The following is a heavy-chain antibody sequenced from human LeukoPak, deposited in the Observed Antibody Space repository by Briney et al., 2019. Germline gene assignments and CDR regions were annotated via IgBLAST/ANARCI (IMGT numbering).Heavy chain of an antibody. CDR3: ARDLTDTWFAP. CDR1: EYTFTGYY. D-gene: IGHD2-8*02. Sequence: ASVKVSCVASEYTFTGYYLLWGRQAPGQGLEWMGWINPNSGGTNYAQKFQGRVTMTRDTSISTAYMELSRLRSDDTAVYYCARDLTDTWFAPWGQAKQVTVSS. V-gene: IGHV1-2*02. CDR2: INPNSGGT. J-gene: IGHJ5*02.